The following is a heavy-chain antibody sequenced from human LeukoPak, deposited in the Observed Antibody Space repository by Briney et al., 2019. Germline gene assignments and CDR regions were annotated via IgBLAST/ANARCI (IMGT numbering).Heavy chain of an antibody. CDR3: AKDRGSGWPHRFDI. CDR2: INWNGGST. J-gene: IGHJ3*02. V-gene: IGHV3-20*04. CDR1: GFTFDDYG. D-gene: IGHD6-19*01. Sequence: PGGPLRLSCAASGFTFDDYGMSWVRQAPGKGLEWVSGINWNGGSTAYADSVKGRFTISRDNARNSLYVQMNSLRAEDTALYYCAKDRGSGWPHRFDIWGQGTMVTVSS.